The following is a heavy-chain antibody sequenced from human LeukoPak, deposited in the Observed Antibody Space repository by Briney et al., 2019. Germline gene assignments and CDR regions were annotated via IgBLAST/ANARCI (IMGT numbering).Heavy chain of an antibody. CDR3: ARGLAPEVGSTPDY. CDR1: GFTFGTYW. CDR2: INHDGSET. J-gene: IGHJ4*02. Sequence: GGSLRLSCAASGFTFGTYWMTWVRQAPGKGLEWVASINHDGSETYYVASVKGRFTISRDNAKNSLYVQMNSLRAEDTAVYYCARGLAPEVGSTPDYWGQGTLVTVSS. V-gene: IGHV3-7*01. D-gene: IGHD1-26*01.